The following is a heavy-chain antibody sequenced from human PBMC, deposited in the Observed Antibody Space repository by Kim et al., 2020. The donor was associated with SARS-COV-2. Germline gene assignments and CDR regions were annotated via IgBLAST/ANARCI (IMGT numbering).Heavy chain of an antibody. D-gene: IGHD5-18*01. CDR2: VYFTGGT. CDR3: ARDRTYSRDAFDV. CDR1: GGSFSTYY. J-gene: IGHJ3*01. Sequence: SETLSLTCTVSGGSFSTYYWSWIRQSPGKRLEWIGYVYFTGGTNYNPSLRDRVTLSLDVSKNQFSLTLTSVTAAVTAVYYCARDRTYSRDAFDVWGQGAVVTVSS. V-gene: IGHV4-59*13.